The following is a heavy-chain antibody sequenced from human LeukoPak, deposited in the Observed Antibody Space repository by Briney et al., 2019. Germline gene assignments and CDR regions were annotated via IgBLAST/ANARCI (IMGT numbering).Heavy chain of an antibody. CDR1: GFTFSNAW. Sequence: GGSLRLSCAASGFTFSNAWMSWVRQAPGKGLEWVSYISSSDSTIYYADSVKGRFTISRDNAKNSLYLQMNSLRAEDTAVYYCAREGTGRYYYYYCMDVWGKGTTVTISS. D-gene: IGHD1-1*01. V-gene: IGHV3-11*04. CDR2: ISSSDSTI. CDR3: AREGTGRYYYYYCMDV. J-gene: IGHJ6*03.